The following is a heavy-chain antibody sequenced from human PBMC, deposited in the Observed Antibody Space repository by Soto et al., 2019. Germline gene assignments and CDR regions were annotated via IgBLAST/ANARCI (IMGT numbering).Heavy chain of an antibody. Sequence: PGGSLRLSCAASGFTFSSYWMHWVRQTPGKGLVWVSRINSDGSSTSYADSVKGRFTISRDNAKNTLYLQMNSLRAEDTAVYYCAKTRRSIAVDPGAFDIWGQGKMVTVS. J-gene: IGHJ3*02. D-gene: IGHD6-19*01. CDR1: GFTFSSYW. CDR3: AKTRRSIAVDPGAFDI. CDR2: INSDGSST. V-gene: IGHV3-74*01.